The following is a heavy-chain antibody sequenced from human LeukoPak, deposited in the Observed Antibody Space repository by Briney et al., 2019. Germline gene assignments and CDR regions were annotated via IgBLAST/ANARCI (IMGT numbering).Heavy chain of an antibody. D-gene: IGHD5-12*01. V-gene: IGHV3-21*01. J-gene: IGHJ1*01. CDR3: VRADGSSGSSEYFQH. CDR2: IGGSGNDK. CDR1: GFTFSRYS. Sequence: GGSLRLSCLASGFTFSRYSMLWVRQAPGKGLEWASCIGGSGNDKHYIDSVKGRFTISRDNAKNSLFLQMNSLTAEDTAAYYCVRADGSSGSSEYFQHWGQGTLVTVSS.